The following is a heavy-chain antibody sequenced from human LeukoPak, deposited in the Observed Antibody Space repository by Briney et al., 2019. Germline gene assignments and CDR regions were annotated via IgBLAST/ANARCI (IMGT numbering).Heavy chain of an antibody. V-gene: IGHV3-48*02. D-gene: IGHD1-26*01. CDR1: GFAFSSYV. CDR2: ISSSGSAI. J-gene: IGHJ4*02. CDR3: ATDLVGGTNY. Sequence: GGSLRLSCVASGFAFSSYVMNWVRQAPGKGLEWVSYISSSGSAIYYADSVKGRFTISRDNTKNSLFLQVNSLRDEDTALYYCATDLVGGTNYWGQGILVTVSS.